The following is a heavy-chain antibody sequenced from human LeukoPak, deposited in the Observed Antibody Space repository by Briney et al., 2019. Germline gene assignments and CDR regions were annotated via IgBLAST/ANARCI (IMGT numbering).Heavy chain of an antibody. J-gene: IGHJ5*02. CDR3: AISPVSPMNWFDP. CDR1: GYTFTGYY. Sequence: ASVKVSCKASGYTFTGYYMHWVRQAPGQGLGWMGWINPNSGGTNYAQKFQGRFTMTRDTSISTAYMEPSRLRSDDTAVYYCAISPVSPMNWFDPWGQGTLVTVSS. CDR2: INPNSGGT. V-gene: IGHV1-2*02.